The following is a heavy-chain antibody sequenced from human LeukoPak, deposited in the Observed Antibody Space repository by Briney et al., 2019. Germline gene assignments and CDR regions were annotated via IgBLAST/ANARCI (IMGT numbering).Heavy chain of an antibody. Sequence: PGGSLRLSCAASGFTFSSYGTHWVRQATGKGREWVAVIWYDGSNKYYADSVKGRFTISRDNSKNTLYLQMNSLRAEDTAVYYCARDGEIAAAGMFYWGQGTLVTVSS. CDR2: IWYDGSNK. J-gene: IGHJ4*02. CDR3: ARDGEIAAAGMFY. D-gene: IGHD6-13*01. CDR1: GFTFSSYG. V-gene: IGHV3-33*01.